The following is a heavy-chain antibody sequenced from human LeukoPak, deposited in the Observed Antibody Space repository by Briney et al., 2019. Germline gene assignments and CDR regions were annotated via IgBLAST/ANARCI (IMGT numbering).Heavy chain of an antibody. D-gene: IGHD5-18*01. Sequence: ASETLSLTCTVSGGSISSSSYYWGWIRQPPGKGLEWIGSIYYSGSTYYNPSLKSRVTISVDTSKNQFSLKLSSVTAADTAVYYCARHGYTYVDYWGQGTLVTVSS. V-gene: IGHV4-39*01. CDR3: ARHGYTYVDY. J-gene: IGHJ4*02. CDR1: GGSISSSSYY. CDR2: IYYSGST.